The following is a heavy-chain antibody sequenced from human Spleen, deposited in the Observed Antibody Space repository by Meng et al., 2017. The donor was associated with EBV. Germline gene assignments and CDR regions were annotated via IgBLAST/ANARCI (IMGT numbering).Heavy chain of an antibody. D-gene: IGHD2-15*01. V-gene: IGHV4-4*02. J-gene: IGHJ4*02. CDR2: IHHSGGT. CDR3: ARAGYHRPASEY. CDR1: RGFITSGDW. Sequence: GPLGGAGPGGVRPSGALSLTGAVSRGFITSGDWWRWVRQPPGKGLEWIGEIHHSGGTSYNPSLKSRVTISLDMSKDQFSLRLSSVTAADTAVYYCARAGYHRPASEYWGQGTLVTVSS.